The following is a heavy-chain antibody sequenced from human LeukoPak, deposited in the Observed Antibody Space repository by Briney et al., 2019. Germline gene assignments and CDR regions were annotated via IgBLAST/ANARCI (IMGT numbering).Heavy chain of an antibody. CDR2: ISAYNGNT. Sequence: ASVKVSCKASGYTFTSYGISWVRQAPGQGLEWMGWISAYNGNTNYAQKLQGRVTMTTDTSTSTAYMELRSLRSDDTAVYYCARDSSGWSEAPQIDYWGQGTLVTVSS. D-gene: IGHD6-19*01. J-gene: IGHJ4*02. CDR3: ARDSSGWSEAPQIDY. CDR1: GYTFTSYG. V-gene: IGHV1-18*01.